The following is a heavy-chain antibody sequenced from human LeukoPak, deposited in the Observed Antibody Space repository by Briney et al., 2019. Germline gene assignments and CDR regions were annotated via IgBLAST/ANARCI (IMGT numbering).Heavy chain of an antibody. J-gene: IGHJ6*03. CDR1: GFTFSSQW. CDR2: VNQGGTEK. V-gene: IGHV3-7*01. CDR3: VREHYFYHMDG. Sequence: GGSLRLSCAASGFTFSSQWMGWVRQAPGKGLEWVANVNQGGTEKFYVDSVKGRFTISRDNAEISLYLQMNSLRAEDTAVYYCVREHYFYHMDGWGEGTTITVSS.